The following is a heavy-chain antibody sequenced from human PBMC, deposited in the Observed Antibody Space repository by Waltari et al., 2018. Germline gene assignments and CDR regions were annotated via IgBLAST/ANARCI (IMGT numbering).Heavy chain of an antibody. V-gene: IGHV1-24*01. Sequence: QVQLVQSGAEVKKPGASVKVSCKVSGYTLTELSMHWVRQAPGKGLEWMGGFDPEDGETIYAQKFKGRVTMTEDTATDTAYMELSSLRSEDTAVYYCATPPYSSSWYVTTGDYFDYWGQGTLVTVSS. D-gene: IGHD6-13*01. CDR2: FDPEDGET. CDR3: ATPPYSSSWYVTTGDYFDY. CDR1: GYTLTELS. J-gene: IGHJ4*02.